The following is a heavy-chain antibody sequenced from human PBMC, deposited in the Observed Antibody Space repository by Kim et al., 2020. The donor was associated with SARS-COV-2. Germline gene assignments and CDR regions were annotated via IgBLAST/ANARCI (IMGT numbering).Heavy chain of an antibody. CDR2: ISGSGVNT. CDR3: AKDGQSITMVRGVMTLGDY. J-gene: IGHJ4*02. D-gene: IGHD3-10*01. Sequence: GGSLRLSCAASGFTFTSYAMSWVRQAPGKGLEWVSAISGSGVNTYYADSVKGRFTISRDNSKNTLYLQMNSLRAEDTAVYYCAKDGQSITMVRGVMTLGDYWGQGTLVTVSS. CDR1: GFTFTSYA. V-gene: IGHV3-23*01.